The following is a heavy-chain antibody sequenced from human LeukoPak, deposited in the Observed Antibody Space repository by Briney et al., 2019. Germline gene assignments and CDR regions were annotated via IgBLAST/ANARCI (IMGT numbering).Heavy chain of an antibody. Sequence: SETLSLTGAVYGGSFSGYYWSWIRQPPGQELEWIGEVDHSEATKYNPSLKSRLTISVDTSKNQFSLKVTSVTAADTAVYYCARGTLRSNYFDSWGQGTLVTVSS. D-gene: IGHD2-15*01. CDR3: ARGTLRSNYFDS. V-gene: IGHV4-34*01. CDR2: VDHSEAT. CDR1: GGSFSGYY. J-gene: IGHJ4*02.